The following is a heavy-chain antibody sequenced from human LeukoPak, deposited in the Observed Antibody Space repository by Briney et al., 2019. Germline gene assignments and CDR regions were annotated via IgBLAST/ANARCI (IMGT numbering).Heavy chain of an antibody. V-gene: IGHV1-69*04. J-gene: IGHJ4*02. CDR2: IIPILGIA. CDR3: ARAGSTTAADY. Sequence: ASVKVSCKASGGTFSSYAISWVRQAPGQGLEWMGRIIPILGIANYAQKFQGRVTITADKSTSTAYMELSSLRSEDTAVYYCARAGSTTAADYWGQGTLVTVSS. CDR1: GGTFSSYA. D-gene: IGHD2-2*01.